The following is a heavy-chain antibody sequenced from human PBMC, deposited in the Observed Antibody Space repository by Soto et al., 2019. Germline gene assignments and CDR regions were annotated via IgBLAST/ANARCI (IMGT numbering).Heavy chain of an antibody. J-gene: IGHJ4*02. CDR2: ISSSSSSI. D-gene: IGHD3-3*01. CDR1: GFTFSSYG. CDR3: ARDYEYWSGYYKGFDY. V-gene: IGHV3-48*02. Sequence: VQLVNSGGGLVQPGGSLRLSCAASGFTFSSYGMNWVRQAPGKGLEWVSYISSSSSSIYYADSVKGRFTISRDNAKNSLYLQMNSLGDEDTAVYYCARDYEYWSGYYKGFDYWGQGTLVTVSS.